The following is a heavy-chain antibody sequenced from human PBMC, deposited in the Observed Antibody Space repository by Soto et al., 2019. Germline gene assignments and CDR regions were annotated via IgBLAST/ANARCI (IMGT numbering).Heavy chain of an antibody. Sequence: PGGSLRLSCEASGFTFSPAWMIWVRRAPGKGLEWVGLIKSKTSGGTIDYAAPVKGRFTISRDDSEKMLYLQMNSLRAEDTAFYYCVEDVPNSSGYVPIDYWGQGILVTVSS. CDR2: IKSKTSGGTI. D-gene: IGHD3-22*01. CDR1: GFTFSPAW. CDR3: VEDVPNSSGYVPIDY. V-gene: IGHV3-15*01. J-gene: IGHJ4*02.